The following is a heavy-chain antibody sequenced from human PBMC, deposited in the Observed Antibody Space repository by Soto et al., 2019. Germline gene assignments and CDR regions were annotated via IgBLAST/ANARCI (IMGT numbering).Heavy chain of an antibody. V-gene: IGHV3-7*01. CDR2: IKQDGSEK. D-gene: IGHD3-10*01. J-gene: IGHJ5*02. Sequence: GGSLRLSCAASGFTFSSYWMSWVRQAPGKGLEWVANIKQDGSEKYYVDSVKGRFTISRDNAKNSLYLQMNSLRAEDTAVYYCARDGEVRGVMRFDPWGQGTLVTVSS. CDR1: GFTFSSYW. CDR3: ARDGEVRGVMRFDP.